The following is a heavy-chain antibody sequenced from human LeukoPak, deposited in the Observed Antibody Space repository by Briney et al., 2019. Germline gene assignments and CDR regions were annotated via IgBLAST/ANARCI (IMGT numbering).Heavy chain of an antibody. J-gene: IGHJ4*02. CDR3: ARDCSSTSCPDFDY. D-gene: IGHD2-2*01. V-gene: IGHV3-48*03. CDR2: ISSSGSTI. Sequence: PGGSLRLSCAASGFTFSSYEMNWVRQAPGKGLEGFSYISSSGSTIYYADSVKGRFTISRDNAKNSLYLQMNSLRAEDTAVYYCARDCSSTSCPDFDYWGQGTLVTVSS. CDR1: GFTFSSYE.